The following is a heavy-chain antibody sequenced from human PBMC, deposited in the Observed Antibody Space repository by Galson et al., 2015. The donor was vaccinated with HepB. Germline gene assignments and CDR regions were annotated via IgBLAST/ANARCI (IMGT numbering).Heavy chain of an antibody. CDR3: ARHAPYYYDSSGFQVTAFDY. D-gene: IGHD3-22*01. J-gene: IGHJ4*02. CDR2: IKQDGSEK. CDR1: GFTFSSYW. V-gene: IGHV3-7*03. Sequence: SLRLSCAASGFTFSSYWMSWVRQAPGKGLEWVANIKQDGSEKYYVDSVKGRFTISRDNAKNSLYLQMNSLRAEDTAMYYCARHAPYYYDSSGFQVTAFDYWGQGTLVTVSS.